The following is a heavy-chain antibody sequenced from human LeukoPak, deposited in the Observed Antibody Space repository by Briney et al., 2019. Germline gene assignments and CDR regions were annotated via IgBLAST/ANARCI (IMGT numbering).Heavy chain of an antibody. CDR1: GGSLSSSSFY. D-gene: IGHD6-25*01. V-gene: IGHV4-39*07. J-gene: IGHJ4*02. CDR2: IFYSGNT. CDR3: GSGYWAFDA. Sequence: SETLSLTCTVSGGSLSSSSFYWGWIRQPPGRGLEWIASIFYSGNTYYNPSLKSPVTISIDTSKSQFSRRLSSVSAADTSVYYCGSGYWAFDAWGQGTVVAVSS.